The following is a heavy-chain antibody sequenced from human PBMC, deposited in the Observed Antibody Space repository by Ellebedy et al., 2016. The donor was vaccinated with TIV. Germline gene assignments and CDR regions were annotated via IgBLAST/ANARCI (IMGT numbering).Heavy chain of an antibody. J-gene: IGHJ5*02. D-gene: IGHD1-1*01. CDR3: ARAGDIDNFLMFNWFDH. V-gene: IGHV4-59*01. CDR2: IYYPEIT. CDR1: GSSMKTYY. Sequence: MPSETLSLTCSVSGSSMKTYYWSWIRQSPGKGPEWIAYIYYPEITNYNPSLSSRVPISLDTSKRQFSLKIASVTPEDTAVYYCARAGDIDNFLMFNWFDHWGQGMLVSVSS.